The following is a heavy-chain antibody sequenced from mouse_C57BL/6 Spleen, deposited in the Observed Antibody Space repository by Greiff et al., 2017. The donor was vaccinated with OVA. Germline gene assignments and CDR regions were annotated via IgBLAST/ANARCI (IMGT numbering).Heavy chain of an antibody. CDR1: GYTFTDYY. Sequence: VQLQQSGPVLVKPGASVKMSCKASGYTFTDYYMNWVKQSHGKSLEWIGVINPYNGGTSYNQKFKGKVTLTVDKSSSTAYMELNSLTSEDSAVYYCARENYCGSNCFDYWGQGTTLTVSS. CDR3: ARENYCGSNCFDY. D-gene: IGHD1-1*01. V-gene: IGHV1-19*01. J-gene: IGHJ2*01. CDR2: INPYNGGT.